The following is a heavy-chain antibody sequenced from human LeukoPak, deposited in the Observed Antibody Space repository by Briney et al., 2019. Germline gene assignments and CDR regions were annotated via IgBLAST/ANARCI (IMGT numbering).Heavy chain of an antibody. J-gene: IGHJ4*02. V-gene: IGHV3-21*01. CDR2: SNSISSHI. CDR1: GLALSISS. CDR3: TRDRVAWLRKGYFDH. Sequence: SLMLPCPPTGLALSISSFLSSPQLPAHLLHCVSSSNSISSHIYYAASVRGRFTISRDNARNFVYLQMNRLRAEDAPVYFCTRDRVAWLRKGYFDHWGQGTLVTVS. D-gene: IGHD5-12*01.